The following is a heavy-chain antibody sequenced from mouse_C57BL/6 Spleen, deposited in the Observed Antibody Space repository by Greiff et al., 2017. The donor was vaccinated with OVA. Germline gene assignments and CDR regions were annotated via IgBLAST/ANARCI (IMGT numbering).Heavy chain of an antibody. CDR1: GYAFTNYL. D-gene: IGHD4-1*01. CDR2: INPGSGGT. V-gene: IGHV1-54*01. J-gene: IGHJ4*01. Sequence: VQGVESGAELVRPGTSVKVSCKASGYAFTNYLIEWVKQRPGQGLEWIGVINPGSGGTNYNEKFKGKATLTADKSSSTAYMQLSSLTSEDSAVYFCARRLGRAYAMDYWGQGTAVTVSS. CDR3: ARRLGRAYAMDY.